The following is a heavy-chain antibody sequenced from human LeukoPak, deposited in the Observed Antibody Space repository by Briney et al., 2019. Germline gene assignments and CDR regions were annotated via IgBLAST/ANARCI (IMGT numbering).Heavy chain of an antibody. Sequence: SETLSLTCAVYGGSFSGYYWSWIRQPPGKGLEWIGEINHSGSTNYNPSLKSRVTISVDTSKNQFSLKLSSVTAADTAVYYCARTPSLGSDGFDYWGQGTLITVSS. J-gene: IGHJ4*02. CDR1: GGSFSGYY. V-gene: IGHV4-34*01. CDR2: INHSGST. CDR3: ARTPSLGSDGFDY. D-gene: IGHD4-23*01.